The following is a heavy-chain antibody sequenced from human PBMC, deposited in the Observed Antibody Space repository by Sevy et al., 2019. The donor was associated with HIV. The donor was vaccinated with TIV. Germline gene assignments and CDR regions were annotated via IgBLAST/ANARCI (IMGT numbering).Heavy chain of an antibody. J-gene: IGHJ4*02. D-gene: IGHD3-10*01. V-gene: IGHV1-18*01. CDR2: ISTYNDDT. CDR1: GYTFTSHG. Sequence: ASVKVSCKASGYTFTSHGISWVRQAPGQGLEWVGWISTYNDDTKYAQKVQGRVTMTTDTSTTTVFMELRSLRSDDTAIYYCARDLTTLDYYGSGSYYTSDYWGQGTLVTVSS. CDR3: ARDLTTLDYYGSGSYYTSDY.